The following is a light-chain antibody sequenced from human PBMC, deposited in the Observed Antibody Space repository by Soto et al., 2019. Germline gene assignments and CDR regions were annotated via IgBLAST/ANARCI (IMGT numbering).Light chain of an antibody. CDR2: GAS. J-gene: IGKJ5*01. V-gene: IGKV3-11*01. CDR3: QQRSNWPPIT. CDR1: QTVNNN. Sequence: VMTQAPATLSVSPGEGATLSCRASQTVNNNVAWYQLKDGQAPSLLIYGASTRATGTPARFSGSGSGTEFTLTISSLEPEDFAVYYCQQRSNWPPITFGQGTRLEIK.